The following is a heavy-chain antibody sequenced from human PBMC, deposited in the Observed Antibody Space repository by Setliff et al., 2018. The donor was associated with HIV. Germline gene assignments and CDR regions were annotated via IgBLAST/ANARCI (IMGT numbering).Heavy chain of an antibody. J-gene: IGHJ5*02. CDR1: GFTFSSYS. CDR3: ATHRVGQRPWLSDP. D-gene: IGHD5-12*01. CDR2: ISSNGDST. V-gene: IGHV3-64*04. Sequence: PGGSLRLSCSASGFTFSSYSMHWVRQAPGKGLEYVSVISSNGDSTYYADSVKDRFTISRDNAKNALYLQMNSLRAEDTAVYYCATHRVGQRPWLSDPWGQGTLVTVSS.